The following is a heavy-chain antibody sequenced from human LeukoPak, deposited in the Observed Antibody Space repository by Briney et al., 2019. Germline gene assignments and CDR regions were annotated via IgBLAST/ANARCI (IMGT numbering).Heavy chain of an antibody. CDR2: ITGNSVNT. Sequence: GGSLRLSCAASGFTFSIHAMNWVRQAPGKGLEWVSVITGNSVNTFYADSVKGRFTICRDNSKNTLYMYMNSPRAEDTAVYYCARDALAGQWSPPGLWGQGTLVTVSS. D-gene: IGHD6-19*01. CDR1: GFTFSIHA. J-gene: IGHJ4*02. CDR3: ARDALAGQWSPPGL. V-gene: IGHV3-23*01.